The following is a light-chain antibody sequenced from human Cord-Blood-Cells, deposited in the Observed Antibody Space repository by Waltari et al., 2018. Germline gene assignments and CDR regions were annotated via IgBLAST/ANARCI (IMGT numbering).Light chain of an antibody. CDR1: QSVLYSSNNKNY. V-gene: IGKV4-1*01. Sequence: DIVMTQSPDSLAVSLCERAPIHCKSSQSVLYSSNNKNYLAWYQQKPGQPPKLLIYWASTRESGVPDRFSGSGSGTDFTLTISSLQAEDVAVYYCQQYYITPYTFGQGTKLEIK. J-gene: IGKJ2*01. CDR2: WAS. CDR3: QQYYITPYT.